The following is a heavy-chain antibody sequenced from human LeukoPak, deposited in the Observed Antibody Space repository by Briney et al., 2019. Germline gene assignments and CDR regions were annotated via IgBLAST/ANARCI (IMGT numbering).Heavy chain of an antibody. Sequence: ASVKVSCKASGGTFSSYAISWVRQAPGQGLEWMGGIIPIFGTANYAQKFQGRVTITTDESTSTAYMELSSLRSEDTAVYYCARKGAGVAAVLRYLDWLYVPFDYWGQGTLVTVSS. V-gene: IGHV1-69*05. CDR3: ARKGAGVAAVLRYLDWLYVPFDY. CDR1: GGTFSSYA. D-gene: IGHD3-9*01. J-gene: IGHJ4*02. CDR2: IIPIFGTA.